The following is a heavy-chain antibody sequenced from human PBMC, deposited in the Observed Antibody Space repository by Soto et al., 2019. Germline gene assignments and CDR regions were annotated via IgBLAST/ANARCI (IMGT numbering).Heavy chain of an antibody. D-gene: IGHD3-16*02. CDR3: ASRYLY. Sequence: SETLYLTCTVSGDSISNGDYYWSWIRQPPGRGLEWIGYIDSSGSTYYNPSLKSRLTMSVDMSKNQFSLRLTSVTAADTAVYYCASRYLYWGQGLLVTVSS. CDR1: GDSISNGDYY. V-gene: IGHV4-30-4*01. J-gene: IGHJ4*02. CDR2: IDSSGST.